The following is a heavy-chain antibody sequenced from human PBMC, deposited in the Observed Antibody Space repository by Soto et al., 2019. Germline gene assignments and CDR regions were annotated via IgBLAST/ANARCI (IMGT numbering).Heavy chain of an antibody. V-gene: IGHV3-33*01. CDR2: IWYDGSNK. Sequence: QVQLVESGGGVVQPGRSLRLSCAASGFTFSSYDMHWVRQAPGKGLEWVAVIWYDGSNKYYADSVKGRFTISRDNSKNTLYLQMNSLRAEDTAVYYCARDRIVGATKIYYGMDVWGQGTTVTVSS. D-gene: IGHD1-26*01. J-gene: IGHJ6*02. CDR3: ARDRIVGATKIYYGMDV. CDR1: GFTFSSYD.